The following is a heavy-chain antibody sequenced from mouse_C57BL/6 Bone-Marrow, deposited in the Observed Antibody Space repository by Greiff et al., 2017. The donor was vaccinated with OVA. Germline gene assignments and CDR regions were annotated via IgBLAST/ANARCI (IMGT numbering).Heavy chain of an antibody. CDR3: ASAGFDY. J-gene: IGHJ2*01. CDR1: GYSITSGYY. Sequence: EVQRVESGPGLVKPSQSLSLTCSVTGYSITSGYYWNWIRQFPGNKLEWMGYISYDGSNNYNPSLKNRISITRDTSKNQFFLKLNSVTTEDTATYYCASAGFDYWGQGTTLTVSS. V-gene: IGHV3-6*01. CDR2: ISYDGSN.